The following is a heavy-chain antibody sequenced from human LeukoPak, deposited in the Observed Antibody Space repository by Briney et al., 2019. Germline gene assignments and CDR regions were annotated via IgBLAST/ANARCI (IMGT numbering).Heavy chain of an antibody. V-gene: IGHV3-7*01. CDR3: ARDPVEWELLLDY. CDR2: MNIDGSEK. J-gene: IGHJ4*02. CDR1: GFTFSNFW. Sequence: GGSLRLSCTASGFTFSNFWMGWVRQAPGKGLEWVANMNIDGSEKYYADSAKGRFTISRDNARNSVYLQMNSLRVEDTAVYYCARDPVEWELLLDYWGQGTLVTVSS. D-gene: IGHD1-26*01.